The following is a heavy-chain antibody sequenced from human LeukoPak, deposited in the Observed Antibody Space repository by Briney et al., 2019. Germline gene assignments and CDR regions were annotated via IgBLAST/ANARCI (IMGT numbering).Heavy chain of an antibody. CDR1: GFTVSFYA. J-gene: IGHJ4*02. V-gene: IGHV3-23*01. D-gene: IGHD2-2*01. Sequence: PGGSLRLSCAASGFTVSFYAMSWVRQAPGKGLEWVSVIAGGGSSTYYADSVKGRFTISRDNSKNTLYLQMNSLRVEDTAVYYCGKWKYSTSGFEDYWGQGILVTVSS. CDR3: GKWKYSTSGFEDY. CDR2: IAGGGSST.